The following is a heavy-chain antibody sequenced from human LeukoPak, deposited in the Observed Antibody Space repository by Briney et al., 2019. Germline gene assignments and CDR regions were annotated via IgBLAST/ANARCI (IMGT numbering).Heavy chain of an antibody. Sequence: ASVKVSCKASGYTFTSYGISWERQAPRQGLEWMGWISAYNGNTNYAQKLQGRVTMTTDTSTSTAYMELRSLRSDDTAVYYCAKVYYDSSGYYYYYYGMDVWGQGTTVTVSS. J-gene: IGHJ6*02. CDR1: GYTFTSYG. CDR2: ISAYNGNT. D-gene: IGHD3-22*01. CDR3: AKVYYDSSGYYYYYYGMDV. V-gene: IGHV1-18*01.